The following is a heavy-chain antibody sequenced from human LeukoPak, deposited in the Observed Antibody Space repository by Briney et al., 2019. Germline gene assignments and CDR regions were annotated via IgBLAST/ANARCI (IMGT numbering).Heavy chain of an antibody. CDR1: GGSIIRFY. Sequence: PSETLSLTCTVSGGSIIRFYWSWIRQPPGKGLEWIGYIYYSGSTNYNPSLKSRVSISVDTSKNQFSLNLSSVTAADTAVYYCARDGYGDRNFDYWGQGTLVTVSS. CDR3: ARDGYGDRNFDY. J-gene: IGHJ4*02. D-gene: IGHD4-17*01. V-gene: IGHV4-59*01. CDR2: IYYSGST.